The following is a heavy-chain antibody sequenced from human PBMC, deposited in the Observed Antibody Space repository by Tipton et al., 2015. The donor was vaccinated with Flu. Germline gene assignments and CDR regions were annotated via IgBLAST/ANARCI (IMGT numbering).Heavy chain of an antibody. CDR2: ISAYTDNT. CDR1: GYTFTSYG. Sequence: QLVQSGAELKKPGASVKVSCKASGYTFTSYGISWVRQAPGQGLEWMGWISAYTDNTNYAQRFQGRITMTTDTSTNTAFMELRSLRSDDTAVYYCARDMPQGVVVIPPAQRFDFWVQGTLVTVSS. V-gene: IGHV1-18*01. J-gene: IGHJ4*02. D-gene: IGHD2-2*01. CDR3: ARDMPQGVVVIPPAQRFDF.